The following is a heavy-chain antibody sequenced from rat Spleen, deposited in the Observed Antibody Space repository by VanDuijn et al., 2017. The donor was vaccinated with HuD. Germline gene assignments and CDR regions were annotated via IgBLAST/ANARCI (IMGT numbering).Heavy chain of an antibody. D-gene: IGHD1-6*01. J-gene: IGHJ3*01. CDR2: ITPSTGTT. V-gene: IGHV5-19*01. CDR3: ARHGGLRNWFAY. Sequence: EVQLVESGGALVQPGRSLKLSCAASGFTFSNYGMNWIRQAPTKGLEWVASITPSTGTTYYRDSVKGRFIISRDNAKSTLYLQMDSLRSEDSATYYCARHGGLRNWFAYWGQGTLVTVSS. CDR1: GFTFSNYG.